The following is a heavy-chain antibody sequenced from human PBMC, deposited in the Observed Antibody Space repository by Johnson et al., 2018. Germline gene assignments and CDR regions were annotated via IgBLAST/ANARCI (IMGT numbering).Heavy chain of an antibody. J-gene: IGHJ1*01. V-gene: IGHV1-69*01. Sequence: QVQLVQSGAEVKKPGSSVKVSCKASGGTFSSYVIRWVRQATGQGLEWMGGSIRILGTTRKVQKVQGTVTITADESTSTAYMELSSLRSEDTAMYYCARPRDYYDSTGYFQHWGQGTLVTVSS. CDR2: SIRILGTT. CDR3: ARPRDYYDSTGYFQH. D-gene: IGHD3-22*01. CDR1: GGTFSSYV.